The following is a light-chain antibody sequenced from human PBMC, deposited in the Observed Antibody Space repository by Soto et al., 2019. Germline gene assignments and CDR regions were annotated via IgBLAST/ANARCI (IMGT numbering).Light chain of an antibody. CDR3: QQRNNWPPEIT. CDR1: QSVSRY. CDR2: DAS. Sequence: EIVLTQSPATLSLSPGERATLSCRASQSVSRYLAWYQQKPDQAPRLLIYDASNRATGIPARFSGSGSGTDFTLTISSLEPEDFAVYYCQQRNNWPPEITFGQGTRLEIK. J-gene: IGKJ5*01. V-gene: IGKV3-11*01.